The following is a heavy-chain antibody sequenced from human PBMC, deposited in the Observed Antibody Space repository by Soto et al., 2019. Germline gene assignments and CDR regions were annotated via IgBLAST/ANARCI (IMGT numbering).Heavy chain of an antibody. J-gene: IGHJ4*02. CDR3: ARQAARNYIDS. CDR2: IDSRGRTL. CDR1: GFTFSDYS. V-gene: IGHV3-11*01. D-gene: IGHD6-6*01. Sequence: GGSLRLSCVASGFTFSDYSMSWIRQAPGKGLEWLAFIDSRGRTLSYADSVRGRFSISRDNAENSVYLQMDSLRADDTAVYYCARQAARNYIDSWGQGNSVTVSS.